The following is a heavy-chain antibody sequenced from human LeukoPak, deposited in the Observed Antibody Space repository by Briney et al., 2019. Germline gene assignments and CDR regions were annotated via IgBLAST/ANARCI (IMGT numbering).Heavy chain of an antibody. V-gene: IGHV3-53*01. CDR2: IYSGGTT. J-gene: IGHJ4*02. Sequence: GGSLRLSCAASGFTVSSNYMSWIRQASGKGLEWVSVIYSGGTTFYADSVKGRFTISRDNSKNTLYLQMNSLRAEDTAVYYCAKVNRVAGTVDYWGQGTLVTVSS. CDR3: AKVNRVAGTVDY. D-gene: IGHD6-19*01. CDR1: GFTVSSNY.